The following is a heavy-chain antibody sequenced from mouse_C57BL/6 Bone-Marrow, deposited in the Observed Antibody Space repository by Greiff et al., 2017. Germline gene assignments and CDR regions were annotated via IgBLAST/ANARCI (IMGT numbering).Heavy chain of an antibody. D-gene: IGHD1-1*01. V-gene: IGHV1-81*01. CDR1: GYTFTSYG. J-gene: IGHJ2*01. CDR3: ARVYYSGSSEYVDD. Sequence: QVQLQQSGAELARPGASVKLSCKASGYTFTSYGISWVKQRTGQGLEGIGEIYPRSGNTYYNEKFKGKATLTPDKSSSTAYIELRSLTSEDSAVYFCARVYYSGSSEYVDDWGQGTTLTVSS. CDR2: IYPRSGNT.